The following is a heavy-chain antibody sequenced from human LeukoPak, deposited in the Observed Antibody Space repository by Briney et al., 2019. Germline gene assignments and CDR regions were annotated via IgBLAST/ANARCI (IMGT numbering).Heavy chain of an antibody. CDR3: ARDRVGAGKNSFDY. Sequence: ASVKVSCKASGYTFTGYYMHWVRQAPGQGLEWMGWINPNSGGSNFVQRVQGRVTLTRHPSISTVYMELSRLRSDDTAVFYCARDRVGAGKNSFDYWGQGTLVTVST. V-gene: IGHV1-2*02. CDR1: GYTFTGYY. J-gene: IGHJ4*02. D-gene: IGHD1-26*01. CDR2: INPNSGGS.